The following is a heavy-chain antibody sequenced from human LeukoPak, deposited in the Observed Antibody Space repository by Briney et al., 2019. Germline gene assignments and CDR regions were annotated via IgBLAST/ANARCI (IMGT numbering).Heavy chain of an antibody. CDR2: ISTSGRAT. CDR3: AKARGSSVYEPFDY. Sequence: GGSLRLSCAASGFAFNTYAMTWVRRAPEKGLQWVSTISTSGRATYYADSVEGRFTISRDNSKNTLYLQMNSLRADDTAVYYCAKARGSSVYEPFDYWGQGTQVTVSP. V-gene: IGHV3-23*01. J-gene: IGHJ4*02. D-gene: IGHD5/OR15-5a*01. CDR1: GFAFNTYA.